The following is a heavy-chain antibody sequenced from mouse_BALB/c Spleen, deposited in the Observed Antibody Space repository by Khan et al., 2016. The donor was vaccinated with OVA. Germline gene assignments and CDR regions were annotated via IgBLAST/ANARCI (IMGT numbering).Heavy chain of an antibody. CDR1: GYTFTDYA. CDR3: VRGGKFAY. D-gene: IGHD1-1*02. V-gene: IGHV1S137*01. CDR2: ISTNYGAA. Sequence: QVQLQQSGAELVRPGVSVKISCRASGYTFTDYAMHWVKQRHAKSLVWFGVISTNYGAADYNQQFQGKASMTVDRSSSPVYTALARLTSEDSAIYYCVRGGKFAYWGQGTLVTVSA. J-gene: IGHJ3*01.